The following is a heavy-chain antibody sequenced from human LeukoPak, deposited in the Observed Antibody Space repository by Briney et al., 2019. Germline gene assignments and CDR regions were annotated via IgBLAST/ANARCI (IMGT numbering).Heavy chain of an antibody. D-gene: IGHD3-10*01. J-gene: IGHJ6*04. CDR1: GFTFSSYW. CDR2: IKQDGSEK. Sequence: GGSLRLSCAASGFTFSSYWMSWVRQAPGKGLEWVANIKQDGSEKYYVDSAKGRFTISRDNAKNSLYLQMNSLRAEDTAVYYCARDILLWFGEPYNYGMDVWGKGTTVTVSS. V-gene: IGHV3-7*03. CDR3: ARDILLWFGEPYNYGMDV.